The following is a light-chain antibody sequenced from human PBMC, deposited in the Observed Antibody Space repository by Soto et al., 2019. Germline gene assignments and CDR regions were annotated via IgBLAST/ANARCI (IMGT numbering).Light chain of an antibody. Sequence: QSVLTQPASVSGSPGQSIAISCTGTSSDVGGYIYVSWYQHHPGKAPKLMIYEVSNRPSGVSNRFSGSKSGNTASLTISGLQAEDEADYYCSSYTSSSTYVFGTGTK. CDR2: EVS. CDR3: SSYTSSSTYV. CDR1: SSDVGGYIY. J-gene: IGLJ1*01. V-gene: IGLV2-14*01.